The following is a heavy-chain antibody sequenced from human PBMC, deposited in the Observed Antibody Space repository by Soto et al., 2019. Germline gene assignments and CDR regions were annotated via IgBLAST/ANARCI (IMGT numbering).Heavy chain of an antibody. Sequence: SETLSLTSTVSGGNISSSSYYWGWIRQPPGKGLEWIGSIYYSGSTYYNPSLKSRVTISVDTSKNQFSLKLSSVTAADTAVYYCARHTPAISISDHWGQGTLVTVSS. CDR1: GGNISSSSYY. CDR2: IYYSGST. V-gene: IGHV4-39*01. CDR3: ARHTPAISISDH. J-gene: IGHJ4*02. D-gene: IGHD2-15*01.